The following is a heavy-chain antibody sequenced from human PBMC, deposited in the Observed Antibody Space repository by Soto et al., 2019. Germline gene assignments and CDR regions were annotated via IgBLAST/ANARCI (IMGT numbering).Heavy chain of an antibody. CDR1: GFTFSDYY. D-gene: IGHD3-3*01. V-gene: IGHV3-11*04. CDR2: ISSSGSTI. CDR3: ARDARAITIFGVVTPSGAFDI. J-gene: IGHJ3*02. Sequence: GGSLRLSCAASGFTFSDYYMSWIRQAPGKGLEWVSYISSSGSTIYYADSVKGRFTISRDNAKNSLYLQMNSLRAEDTAVYYCARDARAITIFGVVTPSGAFDIWGQGTMVTVSS.